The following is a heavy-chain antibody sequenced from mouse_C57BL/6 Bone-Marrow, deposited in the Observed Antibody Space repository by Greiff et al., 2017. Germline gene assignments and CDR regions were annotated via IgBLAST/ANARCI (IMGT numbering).Heavy chain of an antibody. CDR2: IDPSDSYT. D-gene: IGHD2-4*01. Sequence: VQLQQPGAELVMPGASVKLSCKASGYTFTSYWMHWVKQRPGQGLEWIGEIDPSDSYTNYNQKFKGKSTLTLDKSSSTAYMQLSCLTSEVSAVYYCARGDTIIKDYFDYWGQGTTLTVSS. V-gene: IGHV1-69*01. J-gene: IGHJ2*01. CDR3: ARGDTIIKDYFDY. CDR1: GYTFTSYW.